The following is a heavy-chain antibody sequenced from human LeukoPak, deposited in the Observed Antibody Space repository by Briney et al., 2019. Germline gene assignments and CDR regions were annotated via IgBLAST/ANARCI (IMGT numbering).Heavy chain of an antibody. J-gene: IGHJ3*02. CDR1: GGSISSSNW. CDR3: VRHVARAFDI. V-gene: IGHV4-4*02. Sequence: TSGTLSLTCTVSGGSISSSNWWSWVRQPPGKGLEWIGEIYHSGSTKYNPSLKSRVTISIDTSKNQLSLKLSSVTAADTAVYSCVRHVARAFDIWGQGTKVTVSS. CDR2: IYHSGST.